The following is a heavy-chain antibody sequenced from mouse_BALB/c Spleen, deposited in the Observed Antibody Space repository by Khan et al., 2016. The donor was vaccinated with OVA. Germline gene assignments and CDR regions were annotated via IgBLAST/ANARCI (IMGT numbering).Heavy chain of an antibody. CDR3: AKIFYGNSYAMDY. CDR1: GYTFTDYD. Sequence: QVQLQQPGPELVKPGASVKMSCKASGYTFTDYDIRWVKQRTGQGFEWIGEIYPGSGSTYYNEKFKGKATLTADKSSNTAYIQLSSLTSEDSAVXFCAKIFYGNSYAMDYWGQGTAVTVSS. V-gene: IGHV1-77*01. CDR2: IYPGSGST. J-gene: IGHJ4*01. D-gene: IGHD2-1*01.